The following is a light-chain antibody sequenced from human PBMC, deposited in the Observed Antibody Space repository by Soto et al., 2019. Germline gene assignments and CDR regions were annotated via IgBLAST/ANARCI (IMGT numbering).Light chain of an antibody. CDR1: QSVSSY. V-gene: IGKV3-15*01. CDR3: QQYNNWPPWT. CDR2: DAS. Sequence: EIVLTQSPATLSLSPGERATLSCRASQSVSSYLAWYQQKPGQAPRLLIYDASIRATGIPARFSGSGSGTEFTLTISSLQSEDFAVYYCQQYNNWPPWTFGQGTKVDIK. J-gene: IGKJ1*01.